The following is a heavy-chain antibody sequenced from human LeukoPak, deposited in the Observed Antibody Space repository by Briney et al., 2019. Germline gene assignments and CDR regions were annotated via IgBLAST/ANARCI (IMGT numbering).Heavy chain of an antibody. D-gene: IGHD3-16*01. CDR2: IYYSGST. Sequence: SETLSLTCTVSGGSVSSGSYYWSWIRRPPGKGLEWIGYIYYSGSTNYNPSLKGRVTISVDTSKNQFSLKLSSVTAADTAVYYCVRDAPTWGYQYPRGHWFDPWGQGTLVTVSS. CDR3: VRDAPTWGYQYPRGHWFDP. V-gene: IGHV4-61*01. J-gene: IGHJ5*02. CDR1: GGSVSSGSYY.